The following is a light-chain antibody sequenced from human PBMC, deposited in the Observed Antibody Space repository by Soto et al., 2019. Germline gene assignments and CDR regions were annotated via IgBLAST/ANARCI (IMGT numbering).Light chain of an antibody. CDR3: QQCRNWPLT. V-gene: IGKV3-15*01. Sequence: EIVMTQSPATLSVSPGGGATLSCKASQNVYNNLAWYQQRLGQSLRLLIYDSSTRATGISARFSGSGYGTEFTLTISSLHSEDFAVYFCQQCRNWPLTFGGGTKVDIK. J-gene: IGKJ4*01. CDR2: DSS. CDR1: QNVYNN.